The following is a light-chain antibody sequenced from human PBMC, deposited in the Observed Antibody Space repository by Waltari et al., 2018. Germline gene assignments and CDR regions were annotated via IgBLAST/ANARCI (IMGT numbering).Light chain of an antibody. CDR3: QQYGSSLGT. J-gene: IGKJ1*01. Sequence: EIVLTQSPGTLSLSPGERATLSCRASQSGSSNYLAWYQQQPGQPPRLLIYCASSRATSIPDRLIGSGSETAFTLTITRLEPEDFAMYYCQQYGSSLGTFGQGTKVEIK. CDR2: CAS. V-gene: IGKV3-20*01. CDR1: QSGSSNY.